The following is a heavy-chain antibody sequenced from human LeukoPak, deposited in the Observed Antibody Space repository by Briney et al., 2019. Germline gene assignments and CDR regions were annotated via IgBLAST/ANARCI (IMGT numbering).Heavy chain of an antibody. J-gene: IGHJ3*01. V-gene: IGHV4-38-2*01. CDR1: GSSISSGYY. CDR3: ARMPTMETFHV. D-gene: IGHD3-10*01. Sequence: SETLSLTCAVSGSSISSGYYWGWIRQPPGKGLEWIGSIYHSGSTYYNPSLKSRVTISVDTSKNQFSLKLTSVTAADTAVYYCARMPTMETFHVWGRGTMVTVSS. CDR2: IYHSGST.